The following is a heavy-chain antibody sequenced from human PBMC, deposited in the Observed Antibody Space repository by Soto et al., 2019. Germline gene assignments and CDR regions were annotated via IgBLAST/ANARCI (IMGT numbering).Heavy chain of an antibody. J-gene: IGHJ5*02. CDR3: ARDARLDWSGGSCINWFDP. Sequence: QVQLQESGPGLVKPSQTLSLTCTVSGGSISSGGYYWSWIRQHPGKGLEWIGYIYYSGSTYYNPSLNSRATISVDTSKNQFSLKLSSVTAADTAVDYCARDARLDWSGGSCINWFDPWGQGTLVTVSS. D-gene: IGHD2-15*01. CDR1: GGSISSGGYY. CDR2: IYYSGST. V-gene: IGHV4-31*03.